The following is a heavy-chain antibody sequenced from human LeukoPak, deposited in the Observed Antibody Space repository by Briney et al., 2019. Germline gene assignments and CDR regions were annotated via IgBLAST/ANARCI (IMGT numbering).Heavy chain of an antibody. D-gene: IGHD6-6*01. Sequence: SETLSLTSTVPGGSISSYYWSWIRQPPGKGLEWIGHIHYSGSTNYNPSRKTRVTISEDTSKNKFSLKLTSVTAADTAVYYCARDYSSSYYFDTWGQGTLVTVSS. CDR2: IHYSGST. J-gene: IGHJ4*02. CDR3: ARDYSSSYYFDT. V-gene: IGHV4-59*01. CDR1: GGSISSYY.